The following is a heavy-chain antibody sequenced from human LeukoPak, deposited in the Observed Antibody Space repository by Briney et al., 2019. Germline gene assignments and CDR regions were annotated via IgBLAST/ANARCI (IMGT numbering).Heavy chain of an antibody. D-gene: IGHD6-13*01. CDR1: GGSFSGYY. CDR3: PRTVPRRSTAAPAILDF. Sequence: SETLSLTCAVYGGSFSGYYWSWIRQPPGKGLEWIGEIDYSGSTSYNPSLKSRVTISVDTSKIQFSLKLSSVTAADTAVYYCPRTVPRRSTAAPAILDFWGQGTQVTVSS. CDR2: IDYSGST. V-gene: IGHV4-34*01. J-gene: IGHJ4*02.